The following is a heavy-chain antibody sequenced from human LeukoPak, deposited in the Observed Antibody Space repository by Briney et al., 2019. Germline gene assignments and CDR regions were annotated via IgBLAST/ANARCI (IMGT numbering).Heavy chain of an antibody. J-gene: IGHJ5*02. Sequence: PSETLSLTCTVSGGSISSYYWSWIRQPPGKGLEWIGYIYTSGSTNYNPSLKSRVTISVDTSKNQFSLKLSSVTAADTAVYYCARFGFLEWLTPFDPWGQGTLVTVSS. V-gene: IGHV4-4*09. CDR3: ARFGFLEWLTPFDP. CDR2: IYTSGST. CDR1: GGSISSYY. D-gene: IGHD3-3*01.